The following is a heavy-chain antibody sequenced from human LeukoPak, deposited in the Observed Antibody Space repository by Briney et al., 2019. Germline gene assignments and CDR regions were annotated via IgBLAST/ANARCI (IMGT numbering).Heavy chain of an antibody. Sequence: ASVKVSCKASGYTLSSYDINWVRQAAGQGPEWMGWMNPNSGNTGYAQKFQGRVTMTRNTSISTAYMELSSLRSEDTAVYYCARAKRQLVLSYYYYMDVWGKGTTVTVSS. CDR2: MNPNSGNT. CDR3: ARAKRQLVLSYYYYMDV. V-gene: IGHV1-8*01. D-gene: IGHD6-13*01. CDR1: GYTLSSYD. J-gene: IGHJ6*03.